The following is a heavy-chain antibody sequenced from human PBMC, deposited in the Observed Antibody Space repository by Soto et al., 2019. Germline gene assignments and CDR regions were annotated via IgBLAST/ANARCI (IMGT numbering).Heavy chain of an antibody. D-gene: IGHD2-15*01. J-gene: IGHJ1*01. CDR2: ISGSGGST. CDR3: AKDRGYCSGGSCYPLHFQH. V-gene: IGHV3-23*01. CDR1: GFTFSSYA. Sequence: GGSLRLSCAASGFTFSSYAMSWVRQAPGKGLEWVSAISGSGGSTYYADYVKGRFTISRDNSKNTLYLQMNSLRAEDTAVYYCAKDRGYCSGGSCYPLHFQHWGQGTLVTVSS.